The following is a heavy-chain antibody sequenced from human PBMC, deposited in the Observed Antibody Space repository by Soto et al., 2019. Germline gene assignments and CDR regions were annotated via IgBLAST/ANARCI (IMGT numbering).Heavy chain of an antibody. Sequence: PSETLSLTCAVYGGSFSGYYWSWIRQPPGKGLEWIGEINHSGSTNYNPSLKSRVTISVDTSKSQFSLKLSSVTAADTAVYYCARVDRLGWFDPWGQGTLVTVSS. CDR1: GGSFSGYY. D-gene: IGHD3-16*01. CDR2: INHSGST. J-gene: IGHJ5*02. CDR3: ARVDRLGWFDP. V-gene: IGHV4-34*01.